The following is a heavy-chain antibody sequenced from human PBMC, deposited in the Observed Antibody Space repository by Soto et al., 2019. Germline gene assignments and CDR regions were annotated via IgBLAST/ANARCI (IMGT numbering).Heavy chain of an antibody. Sequence: SVKVSCKASGGTFSSYAISWVRQAPGQGLEWMGGIIPIFGTANYAQKFQGRVTITADESTSTAYMELSSLRSEDTAVYYCARDYYDSSGYYLGTHYYYYYGMDVWGQGTTVTVSS. V-gene: IGHV1-69*13. CDR3: ARDYYDSSGYYLGTHYYYYYGMDV. J-gene: IGHJ6*02. CDR1: GGTFSSYA. CDR2: IIPIFGTA. D-gene: IGHD3-22*01.